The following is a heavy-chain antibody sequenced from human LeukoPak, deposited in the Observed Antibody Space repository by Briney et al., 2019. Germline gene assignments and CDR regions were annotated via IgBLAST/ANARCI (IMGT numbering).Heavy chain of an antibody. CDR1: GGSISNYY. Sequence: SETLSLTCTVSGGSISNYYWSWIRQPPGKGLEWIGYILDSGDSDYNPSLKSRVTISMDTSKNQFPLRLTSVTATDTAVYYCARHPAIYYDSLGEFDYWGQGTLVTVSS. CDR3: ARHPAIYYDSLGEFDY. V-gene: IGHV4-59*08. CDR2: ILDSGDS. D-gene: IGHD3-22*01. J-gene: IGHJ4*02.